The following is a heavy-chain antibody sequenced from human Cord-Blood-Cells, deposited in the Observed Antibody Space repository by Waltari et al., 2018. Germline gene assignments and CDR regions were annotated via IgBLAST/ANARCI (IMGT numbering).Heavy chain of an antibody. J-gene: IGHJ4*02. D-gene: IGHD6-6*01. CDR2: LRYDGSYK. V-gene: IGHV3-30*02. CDR3: AKDRGIAARPAYYFDY. CDR1: GFTFSSYG. Sequence: QVQLVESGGGVVQPGGSLRLSCAASGFTFSSYGMHWVRQAPGKGLEWVAFLRYDGSYKYYADSVKGRFTISRDNSKNTLYLQMNSLRAEDTAVYYCAKDRGIAARPAYYFDYWGQGTLVTVSS.